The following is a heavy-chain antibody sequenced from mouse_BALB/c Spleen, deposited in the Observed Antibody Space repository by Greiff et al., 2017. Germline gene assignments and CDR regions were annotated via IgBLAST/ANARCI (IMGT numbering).Heavy chain of an antibody. CDR2: IYPGNSDT. D-gene: IGHD1-1*01. J-gene: IGHJ4*01. CDR1: GYTFTSYW. CDR3: TRTPSYDYAMDY. V-gene: IGHV1-5*01. Sequence: VQLQQSGTVLARPGASVKMSCKASGYTFTSYWMHWVKQRPGQGLEWIGAIYPGNSDTSYNQKFKGKAKLTAVTSASTAYMELSSLTNEDSAVYYCTRTPSYDYAMDYWGQGTSVTVSS.